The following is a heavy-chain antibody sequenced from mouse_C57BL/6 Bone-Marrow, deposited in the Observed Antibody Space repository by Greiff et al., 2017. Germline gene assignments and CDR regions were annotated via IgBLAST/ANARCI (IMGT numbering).Heavy chain of an antibody. CDR2: ILPGSGST. V-gene: IGHV1-9*01. D-gene: IGHD2-12*01. J-gene: IGHJ4*01. CDR1: GYTFTGYW. Sequence: VQLVQSGAELMKPGASVKLSCKATGYTFTGYWIEWVKQRPGHGLEWIGEILPGSGSTNYNEKFKGKATFTADTSSNTAYMQRSSLTTEDSEINYCARRSNDVKYYAMEYWGQGTTVTVAS. CDR3: ARRSNDVKYYAMEY.